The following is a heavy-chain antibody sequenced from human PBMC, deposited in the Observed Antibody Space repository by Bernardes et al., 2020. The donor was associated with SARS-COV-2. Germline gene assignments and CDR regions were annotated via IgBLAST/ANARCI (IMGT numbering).Heavy chain of an antibody. Sequence: GSLRLACAASGFTFINAYMAWARQAPGKEMEWGGRIKSKTDGETANYAAPVKGRFTITRDDSRNTLYLQMNNLQAGDTAVYYCFTRPSPAIMDWGQGTLVSVSS. J-gene: IGHJ4*02. V-gene: IGHV3-15*01. CDR1: GFTFINAY. CDR3: FTRPSPAIMD. D-gene: IGHD3-16*01. CDR2: IKSKTDGETA.